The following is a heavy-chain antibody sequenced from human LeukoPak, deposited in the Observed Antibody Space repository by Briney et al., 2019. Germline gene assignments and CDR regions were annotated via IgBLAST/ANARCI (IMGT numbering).Heavy chain of an antibody. CDR3: ARESVVAGTDDAFDI. Sequence: GGTLRLCCAAAGFTFSSYWMSWVRQAPGKGQEWVANIKQDGSEKYYVDSVKGRFTISRDNAKNSLYLQMNSLRAEDTAVYYCARESVVAGTDDAFDIWGQGTMVTVSS. V-gene: IGHV3-7*01. D-gene: IGHD6-19*01. J-gene: IGHJ3*02. CDR2: IKQDGSEK. CDR1: GFTFSSYW.